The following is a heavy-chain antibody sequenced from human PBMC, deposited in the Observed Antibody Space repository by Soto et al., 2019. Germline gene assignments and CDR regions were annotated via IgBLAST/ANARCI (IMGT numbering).Heavy chain of an antibody. CDR1: GVSISSYY. CDR2: ICYSGST. J-gene: IGHJ6*02. D-gene: IGHD5-18*01. Sequence: WETLSLTCIVSGVSISSYYWSWIRQPPGKGLEWIGYICYSGSTNYNPSLKSRVTISVDTSKNQFSLKLSSVTAADTAVYYCARGGTAMVNGYYYYGMDVWGQGTTVTVSS. CDR3: ARGGTAMVNGYYYYGMDV. V-gene: IGHV4-59*01.